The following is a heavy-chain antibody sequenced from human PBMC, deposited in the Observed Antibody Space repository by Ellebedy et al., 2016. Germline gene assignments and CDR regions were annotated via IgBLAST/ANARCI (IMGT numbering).Heavy chain of an antibody. J-gene: IGHJ5*02. V-gene: IGHV1-46*03. Sequence: ASVKVSXXASGYTFTSYYIHWVRQAPGQGLEWMGIINPSGGSTSYAQKFQGRVTMTRDTSTSTVYMQLSSLRSEDTAVYYCARVRALTNDYSSGWNRRNWFDPWGQGTLVTVSS. CDR2: INPSGGST. CDR1: GYTFTSYY. CDR3: ARVRALTNDYSSGWNRRNWFDP. D-gene: IGHD6-19*01.